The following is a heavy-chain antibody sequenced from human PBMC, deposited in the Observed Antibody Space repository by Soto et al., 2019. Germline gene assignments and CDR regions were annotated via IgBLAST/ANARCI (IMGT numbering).Heavy chain of an antibody. CDR2: ISAYNGNT. D-gene: IGHD2-2*01. CDR3: ARSLGYCISTTCHAPYYGMDV. V-gene: IGHV1-18*01. CDR1: GYTFTSYG. Sequence: ASVKVSCKASGYTFTSYGISWVRQAPGQGLEWMGWISAYNGNTNYAQKLQGRVTMTTDTSTSTAYMELRSLRSDDTAVYYCARSLGYCISTTCHAPYYGMDVWGQGTTVTVSS. J-gene: IGHJ6*02.